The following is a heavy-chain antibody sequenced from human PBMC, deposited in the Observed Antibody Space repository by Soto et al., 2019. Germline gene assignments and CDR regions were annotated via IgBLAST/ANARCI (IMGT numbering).Heavy chain of an antibody. CDR1: GFTVSSNY. J-gene: IGHJ4*02. Sequence: PGGSLRPSCAASGFTVSSNYMSWVRQAPGKGLEWVSVIYSGGSTYYADSVKGRFTISRDNSKNTLYLQMNSLRAEDTAVYYCARSLGWRWLDPRDYWGQGTLVTVSS. V-gene: IGHV3-53*01. D-gene: IGHD6-19*01. CDR2: IYSGGST. CDR3: ARSLGWRWLDPRDY.